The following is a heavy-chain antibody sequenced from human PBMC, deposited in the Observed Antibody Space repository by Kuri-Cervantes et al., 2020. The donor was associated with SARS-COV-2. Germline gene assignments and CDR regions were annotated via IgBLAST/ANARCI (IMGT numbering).Heavy chain of an antibody. CDR3: ARGMAEVSYYFDY. V-gene: IGHV4-30-2*01. J-gene: IGHJ4*02. Sequence: SETLSLTCTVSGGSISSGGYYWSWIRQPPGKGLEWIGYIYHSGTTYYNPSLKSRVTISVDRSKNQFSLNVSSVTAADTAVYYCARGMAEVSYYFDYWGQGTLVTVSS. CDR1: GGSISSGGYY. D-gene: IGHD5-24*01. CDR2: IYHSGTT.